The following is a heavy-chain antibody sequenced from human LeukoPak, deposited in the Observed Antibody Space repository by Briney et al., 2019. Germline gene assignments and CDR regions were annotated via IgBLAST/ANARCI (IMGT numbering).Heavy chain of an antibody. CDR2: INQDGSEK. V-gene: IGHV3-7*01. J-gene: IGHJ4*02. D-gene: IGHD6-19*01. Sequence: PGGSLRLSCAASGFTFSSYWMSWVRQAPGKGLEWVANINQDGSEKYYVDSVKGRFTISRDNAKNSLYLQMNSLGAEDMAVYYCARDGRGAVAGFDYWGQGTLVTVSS. CDR1: GFTFSSYW. CDR3: ARDGRGAVAGFDY.